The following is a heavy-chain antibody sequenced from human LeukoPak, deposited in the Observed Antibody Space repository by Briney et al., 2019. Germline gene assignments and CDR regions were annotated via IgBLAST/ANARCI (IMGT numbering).Heavy chain of an antibody. V-gene: IGHV4-38-2*01. J-gene: IGHJ4*02. Sequence: PSETLSLTCAVSGYSISSGYYWGWIRQPPGKGLEWIGSIYHSGSTYYNPSLKSRVTISVDTSKNQFSLKLSSVTAADTAVYYCARLIGGSFVFDYWGQGTLVTVSS. CDR1: GYSISSGYY. CDR2: IYHSGST. CDR3: ARLIGGSFVFDY. D-gene: IGHD1-26*01.